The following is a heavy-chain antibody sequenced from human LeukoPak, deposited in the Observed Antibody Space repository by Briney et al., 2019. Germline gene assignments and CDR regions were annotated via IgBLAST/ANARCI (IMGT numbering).Heavy chain of an antibody. CDR1: GGSISSGSSY. V-gene: IGHV4-61*02. Sequence: SQTLSLTCTVSGGSISSGSSYWSWIRQPAGKGLEWIGRIYTSGSTNYNPSLKSRVTISGDTSKNQFSLRLSSVTAADTAVYYCARASYSYDINGWVPFDYWGQGTLVTVSS. CDR2: IYTSGST. D-gene: IGHD3-22*01. J-gene: IGHJ4*02. CDR3: ARASYSYDINGWVPFDY.